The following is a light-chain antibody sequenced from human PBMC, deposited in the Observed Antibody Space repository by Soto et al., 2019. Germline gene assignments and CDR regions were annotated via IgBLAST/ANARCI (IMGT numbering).Light chain of an antibody. J-gene: IGLJ1*01. CDR3: SSYTGSTTLHYV. Sequence: QSALTQPASVSGSPGQSITISCTGTSSDVGGYNYVSWYQQHPGKAPKPLIYDVSNRPSEASNRFSGSKSGNTASLTISGLQAEDEADYYCSSYTGSTTLHYVFGTGTKVTVL. CDR1: SSDVGGYNY. CDR2: DVS. V-gene: IGLV2-14*01.